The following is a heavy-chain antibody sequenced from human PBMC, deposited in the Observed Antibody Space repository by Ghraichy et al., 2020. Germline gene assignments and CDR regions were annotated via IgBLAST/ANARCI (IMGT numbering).Heavy chain of an antibody. J-gene: IGHJ6*02. CDR3: TRGVSQENSYGGLDV. D-gene: IGHD3-16*01. V-gene: IGHV4-34*01. CDR1: GGSFRGFY. CDR2: ISYSGRA. Sequence: SETLSLTCSVDGGSFRGFYWTWIRQPPGRGLEWIGEISYSGRANYNPSLESRVTISIDTPMLQFSLRLNSVTAADTAVYYCTRGVSQENSYGGLDVWGQGTTATVS.